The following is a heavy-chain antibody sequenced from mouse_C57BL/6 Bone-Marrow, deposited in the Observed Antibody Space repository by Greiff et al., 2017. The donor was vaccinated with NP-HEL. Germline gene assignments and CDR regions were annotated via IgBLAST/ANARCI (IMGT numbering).Heavy chain of an antibody. CDR2: IDPETGGT. D-gene: IGHD1-1*01. CDR3: TRDYYDHYFDY. CDR1: GYTFTDYE. Sequence: QVHVKQSGAELVRPGASVTLSCKASGYTFTDYEMHWVKQTPVHGLEWIGAIDPETGGTAYNQKFKGKAILTADKSSSTAYMELRSLTSEDSAVYYCTRDYYDHYFDYWGQGTTLTVSS. V-gene: IGHV1-15*01. J-gene: IGHJ2*01.